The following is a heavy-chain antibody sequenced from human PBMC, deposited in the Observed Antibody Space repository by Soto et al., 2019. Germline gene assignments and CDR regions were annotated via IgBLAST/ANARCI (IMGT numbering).Heavy chain of an antibody. Sequence: QVQLQESGPGLVKPSQTLSLTCSVSGGSISSGGYYWSWIRQHPGKGLEWIGYIYYTGSTYYNPSLNSRIYISVYTSKNQFSLKPSCVTAADTAVYYCARDQNYGSGSYYMGNWFDPWGQGTLVTVSS. J-gene: IGHJ5*02. CDR1: GGSISSGGYY. CDR2: IYYTGST. V-gene: IGHV4-31*03. CDR3: ARDQNYGSGSYYMGNWFDP. D-gene: IGHD3-10*01.